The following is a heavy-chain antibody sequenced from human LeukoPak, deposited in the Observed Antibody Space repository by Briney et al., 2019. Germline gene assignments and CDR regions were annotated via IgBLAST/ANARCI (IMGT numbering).Heavy chain of an antibody. V-gene: IGHV4-4*07. J-gene: IGHJ5*02. CDR3: VRLGSGSWNNWFDP. CDR2: IYTTGST. CDR1: GGSISSYY. D-gene: IGHD1-26*01. Sequence: PSETLSLTCTVSGGSISSYYWTWIRQPAGMGLGWIGRIYTTGSTNYNPSLNSRVTMSVDTSKNQFSLKLSSVTAADTAVYYCVRLGSGSWNNWFDPWGQGTLVTVSS.